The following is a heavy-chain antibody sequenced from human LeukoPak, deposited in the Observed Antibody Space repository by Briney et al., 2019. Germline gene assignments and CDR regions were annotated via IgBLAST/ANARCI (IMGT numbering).Heavy chain of an antibody. CDR1: GFTFSDYY. Sequence: PGGSLGLSCAASGFTFSDYYMSWIRQAPGKGLEWVSYISSSGSTIYYADSVKGRFTISRGNAKNSLYPQMNSLRAEDTAVYYCEGVTPLAWGLDYWGQGTLVNVSS. CDR2: ISSSGSTI. D-gene: IGHD7-27*01. J-gene: IGHJ4*02. V-gene: IGHV3-11*04. CDR3: EGVTPLAWGLDY.